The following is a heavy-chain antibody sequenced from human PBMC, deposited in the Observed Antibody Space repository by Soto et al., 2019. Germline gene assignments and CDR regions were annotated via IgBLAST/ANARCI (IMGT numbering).Heavy chain of an antibody. D-gene: IGHD1-1*01. V-gene: IGHV4-59*01. CDR1: GGSISSYY. J-gene: IGHJ6*02. Sequence: QVQLQESGTGLVKPSETLSLTCTVSGGSISSYYWNWIRQPPGKGLEWIGYIYYSGSTNYNPSLKSRVTIPVEASKTQFSLKLTSVTAADTAVYYCAGEGTYKTYYYNGRDVWGQGTTVTVSS. CDR2: IYYSGST. CDR3: AGEGTYKTYYYNGRDV.